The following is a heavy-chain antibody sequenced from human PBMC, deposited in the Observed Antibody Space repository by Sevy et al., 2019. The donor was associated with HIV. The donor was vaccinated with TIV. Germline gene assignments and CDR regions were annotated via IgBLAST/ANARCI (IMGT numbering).Heavy chain of an antibody. J-gene: IGHJ4*02. V-gene: IGHV1-8*01. CDR2: MNPNSGHT. D-gene: IGHD2-21*02. CDR1: GYAFTDYD. CDR3: AKLASCGGDCYYFDL. Sequence: ASVKVSCRASGYAFTDYDITWVRQATGQGLELMGWMNPNSGHTAYTPNFQGRVSTTTDTSISVAYMELSSLRSEDTAVYYCAKLASCGGDCYYFDLWGQGTLVTVSS.